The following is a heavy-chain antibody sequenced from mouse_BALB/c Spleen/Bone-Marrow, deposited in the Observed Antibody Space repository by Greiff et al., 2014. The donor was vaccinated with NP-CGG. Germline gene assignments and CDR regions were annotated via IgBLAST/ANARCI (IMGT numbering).Heavy chain of an antibody. CDR3: ARGGRYDERTWFAY. Sequence: QVQLKESGGGLVKPGASVKLSCKASGYTFTSYWVHWVKQRPGQGLEWIGEINPSNGRTNYNEKFKSKATLTVDKSSSTAYMQLSSLTSEDSAVYYCARGGRYDERTWFAYWGQGTLVTVSA. V-gene: IGHV1S81*02. CDR2: INPSNGRT. J-gene: IGHJ3*01. CDR1: GYTFTSYW. D-gene: IGHD2-14*01.